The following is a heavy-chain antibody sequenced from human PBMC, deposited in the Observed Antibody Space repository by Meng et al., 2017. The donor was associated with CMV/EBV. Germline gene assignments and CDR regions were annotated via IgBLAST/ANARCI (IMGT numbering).Heavy chain of an antibody. CDR3: ARGDSPWGSAMKKRRYYYGMDV. V-gene: IGHV4-31*03. D-gene: IGHD3-22*01. J-gene: IGHJ6*02. Sequence: LRLSCTVSGGSISSGGYYWSWIRQHPGKGLEWIGYIYYSGSTYYNPSLKSRVTISVDTSKNQFSLKLSSVTAADTAVYYCARGDSPWGSAMKKRRYYYGMDVWGQGTTVTVSS. CDR1: GGSISSGGYY. CDR2: IYYSGST.